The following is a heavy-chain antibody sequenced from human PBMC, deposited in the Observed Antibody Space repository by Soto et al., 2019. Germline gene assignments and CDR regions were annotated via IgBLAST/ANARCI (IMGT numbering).Heavy chain of an antibody. CDR2: ISDSGDRT. Sequence: GSLRLACAFSGFTLSMSAVNWVRQAAGKGLEWVSYISDSGDRTYYADSVKGRFTISRDRSKNTVSLQMDSLRAEDTAVYYCAKDRGIIVKAGDAFDVWGQGTKVTVSS. CDR1: GFTLSMSA. J-gene: IGHJ3*01. V-gene: IGHV3-23*01. D-gene: IGHD3-16*02. CDR3: AKDRGIIVKAGDAFDV.